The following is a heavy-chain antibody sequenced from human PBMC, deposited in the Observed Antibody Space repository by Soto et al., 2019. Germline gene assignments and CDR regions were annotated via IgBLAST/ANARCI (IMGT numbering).Heavy chain of an antibody. Sequence: SETLSLTCPVSGGSISNYYWSWIRQPPGKGLEWIGFIYNTGSTSYNPSLNSRVTMSVDTSKNQISLRLSSATAADTAMYFCAKTHQGDYAFDIWGQGTLVTVSS. J-gene: IGHJ3*02. V-gene: IGHV4-4*08. D-gene: IGHD2-21*02. CDR3: AKTHQGDYAFDI. CDR1: GGSISNYY. CDR2: IYNTGST.